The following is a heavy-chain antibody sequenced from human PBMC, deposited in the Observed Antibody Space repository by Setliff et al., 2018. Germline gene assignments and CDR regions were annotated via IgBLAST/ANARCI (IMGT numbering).Heavy chain of an antibody. CDR2: ISSSSSYI. J-gene: IGHJ6*03. CDR1: GFTFSSYS. V-gene: IGHV3-21*01. Sequence: GGSLRLSCAASGFTFSSYSMNWVRRAPGKGLEWVSSISSSSSYIHYADSVKGRFTISRDNAKNSLYLQMNSLRAEDTAVYYCARGGGYYYYYMDVWGKGTTVTVSS. CDR3: ARGGGYYYYYMDV. D-gene: IGHD3-16*01.